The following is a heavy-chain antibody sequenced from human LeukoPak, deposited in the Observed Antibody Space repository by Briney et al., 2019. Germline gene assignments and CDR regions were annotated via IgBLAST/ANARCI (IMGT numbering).Heavy chain of an antibody. CDR1: GGTFSSYA. Sequence: ASVKVSCKASGGTFSSYAISWVRQAPGQGLEWMGIINPSGGSTSYAQKFQGRVTMTRDTSTSTVYMELSSLRPEDTAVYYCARDHSGYSGYVLHYNWFDPWGQGTLVTVSS. V-gene: IGHV1-46*01. CDR3: ARDHSGYSGYVLHYNWFDP. D-gene: IGHD5-12*01. CDR2: INPSGGST. J-gene: IGHJ5*02.